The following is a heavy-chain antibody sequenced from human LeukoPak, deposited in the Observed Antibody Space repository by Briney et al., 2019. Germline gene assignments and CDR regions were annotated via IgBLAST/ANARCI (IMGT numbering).Heavy chain of an antibody. Sequence: VASVKVSCKASGYTFTSYAMNWVRQAPGQGLEWMGWINTNTGNPTYAQGFTGRFVFSLDTSVSTAYLQISSLKAEDTAVYYCARGDQYYDSSGYPFDYWGQGTLVTVSS. J-gene: IGHJ4*02. D-gene: IGHD3-22*01. CDR2: INTNTGNP. CDR3: ARGDQYYDSSGYPFDY. CDR1: GYTFTSYA. V-gene: IGHV7-4-1*02.